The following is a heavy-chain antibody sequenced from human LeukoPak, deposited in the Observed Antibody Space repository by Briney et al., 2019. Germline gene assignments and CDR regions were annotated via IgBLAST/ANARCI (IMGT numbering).Heavy chain of an antibody. Sequence: SETLSLTCIVSGASIRNYNNYWGWIRQPPGKGLEWIGSVFYTGSTYYNPSLQSRITVSVDTSKNRFSLKLTSVTAADTAVYYCVRHHKYCSSTSCYKVGDPTDAFAIWGLGTMVIVSS. CDR2: VFYTGST. J-gene: IGHJ3*02. V-gene: IGHV4-39*01. D-gene: IGHD2-2*01. CDR3: VRHHKYCSSTSCYKVGDPTDAFAI. CDR1: GASIRNYNNY.